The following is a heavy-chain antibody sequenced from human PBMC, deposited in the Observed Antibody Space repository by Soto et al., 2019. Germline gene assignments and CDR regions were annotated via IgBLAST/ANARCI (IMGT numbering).Heavy chain of an antibody. CDR3: AHRLCCGTYVLWFDS. V-gene: IGHV2-5*08. D-gene: IGHD2-21*01. CDR2: IYWDDDK. CDR1: GGSINNYYW. Sequence: TLSLTCTVSGGSINNYYWSWIRQPPGKALEWLALIYWDDDKRYSPSLKSRLTITKDTSKNQVVLTMTNMDPVDTATYYCAHRLCCGTYVLWFDSWGQGTLVTVSS. J-gene: IGHJ5*01.